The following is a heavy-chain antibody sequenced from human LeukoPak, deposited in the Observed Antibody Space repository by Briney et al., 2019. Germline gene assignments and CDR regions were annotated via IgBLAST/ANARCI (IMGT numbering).Heavy chain of an antibody. CDR3: ARELEGANAFDI. CDR1: GFTFSSYA. Sequence: GGSLRLSCAASGFTFSSYAMHWVRQAPGKGLEWVAAISYDGSNKYYADSVKGRFTISRDNSKNTLYLQMNSLRAEDTAVYYCARELEGANAFDIWGQGTMVTVSS. J-gene: IGHJ3*02. CDR2: ISYDGSNK. V-gene: IGHV3-30-3*01. D-gene: IGHD1-26*01.